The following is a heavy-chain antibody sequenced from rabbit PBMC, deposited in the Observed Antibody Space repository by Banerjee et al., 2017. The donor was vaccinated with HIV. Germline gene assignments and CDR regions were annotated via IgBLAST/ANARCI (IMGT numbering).Heavy chain of an antibody. CDR1: GFSFSSYW. V-gene: IGHV1S45*01. D-gene: IGHD4-1*01. J-gene: IGHJ3*01. CDR3: ARDLAGVIGWNFGG. CDR2: INTSSGNT. Sequence: QEQLEESGGDLVKPEGSLTLTCTASGFSFSSYWMSWVRQAPGKGLEWIGCINTSSGNTVYANWAKGRFTISKTSSTTVTLQMTSLTAADTATYFCARDLAGVIGWNFGGWGQGTVV.